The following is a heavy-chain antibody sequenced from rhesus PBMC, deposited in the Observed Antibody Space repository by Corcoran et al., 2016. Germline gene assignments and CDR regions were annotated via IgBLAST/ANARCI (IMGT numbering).Heavy chain of an antibody. Sequence: QVQLQESGPGLVKPSETLSLTCAVSGDSLSSYWVSWFRQPPGKGLEWVGEINGNSGSTNYNPSLMSRVTISKDASKNQLSLKLSSVTAADTAVFYCARCPLGFFDYWGQGVLVTVSS. CDR1: GDSLSSYW. CDR3: ARCPLGFFDY. CDR2: INGNSGST. J-gene: IGHJ4*01. D-gene: IGHD3-34*01. V-gene: IGHV4-80*01.